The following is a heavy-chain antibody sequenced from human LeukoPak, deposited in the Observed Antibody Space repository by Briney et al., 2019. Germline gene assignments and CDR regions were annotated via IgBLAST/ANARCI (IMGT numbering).Heavy chain of an antibody. CDR2: IYYSGST. Sequence: SETLSLTCTVSGGSISGYYWSWVRQPPGKGLEWIGYIYYSGSTNYNPSLKSRVTISVDTSKNQFSLKLSSVTAADTAVYYCARVREDSSWSHFDYWGQGTLVTVSS. J-gene: IGHJ4*02. D-gene: IGHD6-13*01. CDR1: GGSISGYY. V-gene: IGHV4-59*01. CDR3: ARVREDSSWSHFDY.